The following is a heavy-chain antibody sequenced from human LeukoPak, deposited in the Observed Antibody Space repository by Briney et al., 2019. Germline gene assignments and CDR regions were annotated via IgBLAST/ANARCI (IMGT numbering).Heavy chain of an antibody. Sequence: PGGSLRLSCAASGFTFDDYATHWVRQAPGKGLEWVSGISWNSGSIGYADSVKGRFTISRDNAKNSLYLQMNSLRAEDTALYYCAKGPVGYSYGQPDNWFDPWGQGTLVTVSS. CDR2: ISWNSGSI. CDR3: AKGPVGYSYGQPDNWFDP. V-gene: IGHV3-9*01. CDR1: GFTFDDYA. J-gene: IGHJ5*02. D-gene: IGHD5-18*01.